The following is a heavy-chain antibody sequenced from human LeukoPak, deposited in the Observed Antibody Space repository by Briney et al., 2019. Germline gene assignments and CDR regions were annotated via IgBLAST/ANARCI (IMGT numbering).Heavy chain of an antibody. V-gene: IGHV3-74*01. D-gene: IGHD6-13*01. CDR3: VRGQATAWGLDY. CDR1: GFTLSSYN. CDR2: INTDATTI. J-gene: IGHJ4*02. Sequence: GGSLRLSCAASGFTLSSYNMKWVRQAPGKGLEWVSHINTDATTITYADFVKGRFTISRDNAKNTLYLQMNSLRVEDTALYYCVRGQATAWGLDYWGQGTLVTVSS.